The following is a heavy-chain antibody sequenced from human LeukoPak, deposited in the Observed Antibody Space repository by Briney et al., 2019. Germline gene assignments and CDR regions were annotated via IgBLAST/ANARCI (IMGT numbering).Heavy chain of an antibody. CDR2: MNQDGSEK. J-gene: IGHJ4*02. CDR1: GFTFSSYW. CDR3: ARGAYTYVY. V-gene: IGHV3-7*05. D-gene: IGHD5-18*01. Sequence: GGSLRLSCAASGFTFSSYWMSWVRQAPGKGLEWVANMNQDGSEKYYVDSVKGRFTISRDNAKNSLYLQMNSLRAGDTAAYYCARGAYTYVYWGQGTLVTVSS.